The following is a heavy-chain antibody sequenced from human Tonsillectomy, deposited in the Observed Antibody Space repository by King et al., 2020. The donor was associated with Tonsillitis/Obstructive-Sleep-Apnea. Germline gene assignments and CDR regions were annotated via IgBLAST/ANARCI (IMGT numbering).Heavy chain of an antibody. J-gene: IGHJ3*02. Sequence: VQLVESGGGVVQPGRSLRLSCAASAFSISTYGMHWVRQAPGKGLEWVAVIYYDGSQKYFADSVKGRFAISRDNSKNTVSLQMNSLRGEDTAVYYCARGRERSFYISGQGTMVSVSS. CDR3: ARGRERSFYI. D-gene: IGHD5-24*01. CDR1: AFSISTYG. V-gene: IGHV3-33*01. CDR2: IYYDGSQK.